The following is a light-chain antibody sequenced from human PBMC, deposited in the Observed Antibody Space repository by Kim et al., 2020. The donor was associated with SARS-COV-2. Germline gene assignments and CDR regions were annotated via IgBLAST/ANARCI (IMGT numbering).Light chain of an antibody. CDR1: QEIKNN. V-gene: IGKV1-33*01. Sequence: ESVGDTFTTTRQASQEIKNNLNWYQQKPGKAPKLLIYDASNLETGVPSRFSGSGCGTDFTFAISSLQPEDFATYYCHQYDNLPFTFVPGTKVDIK. CDR2: DAS. CDR3: HQYDNLPFT. J-gene: IGKJ3*01.